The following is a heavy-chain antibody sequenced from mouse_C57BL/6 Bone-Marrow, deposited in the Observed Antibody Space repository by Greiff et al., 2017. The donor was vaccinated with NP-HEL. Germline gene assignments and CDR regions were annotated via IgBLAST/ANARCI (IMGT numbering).Heavy chain of an antibody. D-gene: IGHD2-1*01. CDR2: IDPENGDT. Sequence: VQLKQSGAELVRPGASVKLSCTASGFNIKDDYMHWVKQRPEQGLEWIGWIDPENGDTEYASKFQGKATITADTSSNTAYLQLSSLTSEDTAVYYCTTWGWYPFDYWGQGTTLTVSS. CDR1: GFNIKDDY. V-gene: IGHV14-4*01. CDR3: TTWGWYPFDY. J-gene: IGHJ2*01.